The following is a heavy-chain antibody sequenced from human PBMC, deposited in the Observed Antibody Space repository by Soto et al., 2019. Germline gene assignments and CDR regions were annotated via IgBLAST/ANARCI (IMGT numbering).Heavy chain of an antibody. D-gene: IGHD2-21*01. CDR3: TSDWAS. J-gene: IGHJ5*02. CDR2: IKSKTSGGTT. CDR1: GFTFNNAW. Sequence: GGSLRLSCAASGFTFNNAWMTWVRQAPGKGLEWVGRIKSKTSGGTTDYAAPVKGRFTISRDDSKNTLFLQMDSLKTEDTAVYYCTSDWASWGQGTLVTVSS. V-gene: IGHV3-15*01.